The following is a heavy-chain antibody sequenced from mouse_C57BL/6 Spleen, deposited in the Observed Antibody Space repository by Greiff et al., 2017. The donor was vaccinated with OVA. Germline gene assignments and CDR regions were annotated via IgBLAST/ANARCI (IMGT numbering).Heavy chain of an antibody. CDR3: TRDGSSYFDY. D-gene: IGHD1-1*01. V-gene: IGHV1-15*01. Sequence: QVQLQQSGAELVRPGASVTLSCKASGYTFTDYEMHWVKQTPVHGLDWIGAIDPETGGTAYNQKFKGKAILTADKSSSTAYMELRSLTSEDSAVYYCTRDGSSYFDYWGQGTTLTVSS. CDR1: GYTFTDYE. CDR2: IDPETGGT. J-gene: IGHJ2*01.